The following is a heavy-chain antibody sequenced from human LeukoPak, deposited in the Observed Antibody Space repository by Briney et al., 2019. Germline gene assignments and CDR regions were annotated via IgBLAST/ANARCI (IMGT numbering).Heavy chain of an antibody. J-gene: IGHJ4*02. V-gene: IGHV3-21*01. Sequence: PGGSLRLSCAASGFTFSSYSMNWVRQAPGKGLEWVSSISSSSSYIYYADSVKGRFTISRDNAKNSLYLQMNRLRAGDTAVYYCARVIGGYGDYWGQGTLVTVSS. CDR1: GFTFSSYS. D-gene: IGHD5-12*01. CDR2: ISSSSSYI. CDR3: ARVIGGYGDY.